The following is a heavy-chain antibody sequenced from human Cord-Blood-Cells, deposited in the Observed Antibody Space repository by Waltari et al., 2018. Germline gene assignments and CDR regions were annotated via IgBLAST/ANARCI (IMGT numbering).Heavy chain of an antibody. Sequence: QVQLQESGPGLVKPSETLSLTCTVSGYSISSGYYWGWIRQPPGKGLAWIGSIYHSGSTYYTPAIKSRVNISVDTSKNQFSQKLSSVTAADTAVYYCARDSIEYQLLSAYYYYYYMDVWGKGTTVTVSS. CDR2: IYHSGST. V-gene: IGHV4-38-2*02. CDR3: ARDSIEYQLLSAYYYYYYMDV. J-gene: IGHJ6*03. CDR1: GYSISSGYY. D-gene: IGHD2-2*01.